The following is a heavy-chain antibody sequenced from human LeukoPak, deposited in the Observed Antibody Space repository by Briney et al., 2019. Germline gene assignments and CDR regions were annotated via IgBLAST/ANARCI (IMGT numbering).Heavy chain of an antibody. CDR3: ARDPPYDSSGYYDSSGIVLDY. CDR1: GFTFSDYY. V-gene: IGHV3-11*04. J-gene: IGHJ4*02. D-gene: IGHD3-22*01. CDR2: ISSSGSTI. Sequence: GGSLRLSCAASGFTFSDYYMSWIRQAPGKGLEWVSYISSSGSTIYYADSVKGRFTISRDNAKNSLYLQMNSLRAEDTAVYYCARDPPYDSSGYYDSSGIVLDYWGQGTLVTVS.